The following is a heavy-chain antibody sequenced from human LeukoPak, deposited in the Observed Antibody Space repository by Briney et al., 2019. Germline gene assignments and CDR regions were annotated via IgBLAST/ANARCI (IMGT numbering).Heavy chain of an antibody. D-gene: IGHD3-22*01. CDR2: IWYDGSNK. V-gene: IGHV3-33*01. Sequence: PGGSLRLSCAASGFTFSRFGMHWVRQAPGKGLEWVAVIWYDGSNKYYADSVKGRFTISRDNSKNTLYLEMNSLRAEDTAVYYCARDYYYDSSGYWDYYFDYWGQGTLVSGSS. CDR3: ARDYYYDSSGYWDYYFDY. J-gene: IGHJ4*02. CDR1: GFTFSRFG.